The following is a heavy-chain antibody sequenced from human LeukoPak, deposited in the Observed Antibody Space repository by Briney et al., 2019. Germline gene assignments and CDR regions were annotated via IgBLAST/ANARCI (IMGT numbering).Heavy chain of an antibody. CDR3: ARVVRCSGGRCYSRGYWFDP. D-gene: IGHD2-15*01. CDR1: GGSISSGGYY. Sequence: SETLSLTCTVSGGSISSGGYYGSWIRQHPGKGREWIGYIYYSGSTYYNPSLKSRVTISVDTSKNQFSLKLSSVTAADTAVYYCARVVRCSGGRCYSRGYWFDPWGQGTLVTVSS. CDR2: IYYSGST. V-gene: IGHV4-31*03. J-gene: IGHJ5*02.